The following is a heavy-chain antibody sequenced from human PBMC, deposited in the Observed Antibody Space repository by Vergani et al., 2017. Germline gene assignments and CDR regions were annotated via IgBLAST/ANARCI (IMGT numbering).Heavy chain of an antibody. CDR2: IKQDGSEK. CDR3: AKERLNYFDY. J-gene: IGHJ4*02. V-gene: IGHV3-7*01. Sequence: EVQLVESGGGLVQPGGSLRLSCAASGFTFSSYWMSWVRQAPGKGLEWVANIKQDGSEKYYADSVKGRFTISRDNSKNTLYLQMNSLRAEDTAVYYCAKERLNYFDYWGQGTLVTVSS. CDR1: GFTFSSYW.